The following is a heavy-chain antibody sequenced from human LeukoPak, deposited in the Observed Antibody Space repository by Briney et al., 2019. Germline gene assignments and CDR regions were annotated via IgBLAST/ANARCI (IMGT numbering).Heavy chain of an antibody. D-gene: IGHD2-21*02. CDR2: INHSGST. Sequence: SETLSLTCAVYGGSFSGYYWSWIRQPPGKGLEWIGEINHSGSTNYNPSLKSRVTISVDTSKNQFSRKLSSVTAADTAVYYCASSVVVTAIETSNFDYWGQGTLVTVSS. CDR1: GGSFSGYY. V-gene: IGHV4-34*01. CDR3: ASSVVVTAIETSNFDY. J-gene: IGHJ4*02.